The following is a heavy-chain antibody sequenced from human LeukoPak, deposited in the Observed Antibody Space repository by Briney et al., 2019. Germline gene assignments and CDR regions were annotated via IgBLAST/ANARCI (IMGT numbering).Heavy chain of an antibody. CDR1: GFTFSDYY. CDR3: ARLTSNYYGDYFDY. V-gene: IGHV3-11*01. D-gene: IGHD4-11*01. Sequence: PGGSLRLSRAASGFTFSDYYMSWIRQAPGKGLEWVSYISSSGSTIYYADSVKGRFTISRDNAKNSLYLQMNSLRAEGTAVYYCARLTSNYYGDYFDYWGQGTLVTVSS. J-gene: IGHJ4*02. CDR2: ISSSGSTI.